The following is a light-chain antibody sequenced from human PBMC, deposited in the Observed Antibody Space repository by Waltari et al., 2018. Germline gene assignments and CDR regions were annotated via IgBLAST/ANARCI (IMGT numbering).Light chain of an antibody. CDR3: SSYAGVARV. CDR1: SSDVGGYNY. J-gene: IGLJ3*02. Sequence: QSALTQPPSASGSPGQSVTISCTGTSSDVGGYNYISWSQQHPGKAPKLMIYEVNKRPSGVPDRFSGSKYGNTASLTVSGLQADDEADYYCSSYAGVARVFGGGTKLTVL. V-gene: IGLV2-8*01. CDR2: EVN.